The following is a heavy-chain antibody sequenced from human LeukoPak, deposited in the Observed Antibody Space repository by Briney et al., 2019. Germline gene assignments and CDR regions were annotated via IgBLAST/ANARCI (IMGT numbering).Heavy chain of an antibody. D-gene: IGHD3-9*01. J-gene: IGHJ5*02. Sequence: SETLSLTCAVYGGSFSGYYWSWIRQPPGKGLEWIGEINHSGSTNYNPSLKSRVTISVDTSKNQFSLKLSSVTAADTAVYYCARDPGYYDILTGYLRVGNWFDPWGQGTLVTVSS. CDR3: ARDPGYYDILTGYLRVGNWFDP. CDR1: GGSFSGYY. V-gene: IGHV4-34*01. CDR2: INHSGST.